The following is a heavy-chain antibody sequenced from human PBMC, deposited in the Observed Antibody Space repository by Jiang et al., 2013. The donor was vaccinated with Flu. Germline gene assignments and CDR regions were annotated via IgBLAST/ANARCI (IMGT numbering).Heavy chain of an antibody. D-gene: IGHD6-13*01. J-gene: IGHJ5*02. CDR1: GYTFTGYY. Sequence: GAEVKKPGASVKVSCKASGYTFTGYYMHWVRQAPGQGLEWMGWINPNSGGTNYAQKFQGRVTMTRDTSISTAYMELRSLRSDDTAVYYCARIAAAGLDWFDPWGQGTLVTVSS. V-gene: IGHV1-2*02. CDR3: ARIAAAGLDWFDP. CDR2: INPNSGGT.